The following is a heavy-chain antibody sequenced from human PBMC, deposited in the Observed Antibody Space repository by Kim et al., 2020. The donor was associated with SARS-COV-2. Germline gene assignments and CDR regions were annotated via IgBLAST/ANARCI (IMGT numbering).Heavy chain of an antibody. J-gene: IGHJ4*02. D-gene: IGHD3-10*01. Sequence: GGSLRLSCAASGFTFSTSWMHWVRQAPGKGLEWVSGINTDGSRKDYADSVKGRFTISRDNAKRTLYLQMDSLRADDTAVYYCVGSRSYYFWVQGTL. CDR3: VGSRSYYF. CDR1: GFTFSTSW. V-gene: IGHV3-74*01. CDR2: INTDGSRK.